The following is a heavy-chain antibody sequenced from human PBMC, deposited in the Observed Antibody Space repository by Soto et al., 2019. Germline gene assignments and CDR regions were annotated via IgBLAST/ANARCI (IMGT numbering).Heavy chain of an antibody. V-gene: IGHV3-23*01. CDR1: AFTFSPYA. CDR3: AASGYYYDSSGYYPLAEYFQH. Sequence: GGSLRLSCAASAFTFSPYAMNWVRQAPRKGLDWVSAISGSGDNTYYADSVKGRFTISRDNSKNTLYLQMNSLRAEDTAVYYCAASGYYYDSSGYYPLAEYFQHWGQGSLVTVSS. CDR2: ISGSGDNT. D-gene: IGHD3-22*01. J-gene: IGHJ1*01.